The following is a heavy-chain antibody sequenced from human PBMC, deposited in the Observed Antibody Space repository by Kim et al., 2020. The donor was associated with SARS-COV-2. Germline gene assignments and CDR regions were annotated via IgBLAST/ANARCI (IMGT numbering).Heavy chain of an antibody. CDR2: INHSGST. CDR1: GGSFSGYY. Sequence: SETLSLTFAVYGGSFSGYYWSWIRQPPGKGLEWIGEINHSGSTNYNPSLKSRVTISVDTSKNQFSLKLSSVTAADTAVYYCASLGWNQDTAMVPFDYWGQGTLVTVSS. CDR3: ASLGWNQDTAMVPFDY. V-gene: IGHV4-34*01. J-gene: IGHJ4*02. D-gene: IGHD5-18*01.